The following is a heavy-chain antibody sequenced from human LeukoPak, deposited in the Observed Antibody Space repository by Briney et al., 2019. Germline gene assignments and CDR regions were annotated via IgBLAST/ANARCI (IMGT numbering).Heavy chain of an antibody. V-gene: IGHV4-34*01. J-gene: IGHJ4*02. CDR3: ARTAYYDILTGYLAPSYFDY. CDR2: INHSGST. Sequence: SETLSLTCAAYGGSFSGYYWSWIRQPPGKGLEWIGEINHSGSTNYNPSLKSRVTISVDTSKNQFSLKLSSVTAADTAVYYCARTAYYDILTGYLAPSYFDYWGQGTLVTVSS. CDR1: GGSFSGYY. D-gene: IGHD3-9*01.